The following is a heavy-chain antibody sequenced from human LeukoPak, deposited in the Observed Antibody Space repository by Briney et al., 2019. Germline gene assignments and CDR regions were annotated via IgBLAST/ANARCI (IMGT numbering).Heavy chain of an antibody. CDR2: IYYSGST. Sequence: SETLSLTCTVSGGPISSYYWSWIRQPPGKGLEWIGYIYYSGSTNYKPSLKSRVTISVDTSKNQFSLKLSSVTAADTAVYYCARGGYYGSGNDFRFDPWGQGTLVTVSS. J-gene: IGHJ5*02. D-gene: IGHD3-10*01. CDR1: GGPISSYY. V-gene: IGHV4-59*01. CDR3: ARGGYYGSGNDFRFDP.